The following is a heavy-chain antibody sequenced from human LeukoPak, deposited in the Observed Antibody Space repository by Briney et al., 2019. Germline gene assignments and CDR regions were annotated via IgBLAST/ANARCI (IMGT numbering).Heavy chain of an antibody. Sequence: GGSLRLSCAASGFTFSTYNMAWVCQAPGKGLEWVSSISDSTSYTYYADSVKGRFTISRENAKNSLYLQMSSLRAEDTAVYYCARGSPWEPCDYWGQGTLVTVSS. CDR2: ISDSTSYT. J-gene: IGHJ4*02. D-gene: IGHD1-14*01. V-gene: IGHV3-21*01. CDR3: ARGSPWEPCDY. CDR1: GFTFSTYN.